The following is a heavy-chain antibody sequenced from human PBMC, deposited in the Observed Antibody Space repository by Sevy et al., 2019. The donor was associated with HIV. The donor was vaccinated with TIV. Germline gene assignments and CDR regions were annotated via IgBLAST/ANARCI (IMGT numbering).Heavy chain of an antibody. D-gene: IGHD3-16*01. CDR2: IYTSGGT. V-gene: IGHV4-61*02. J-gene: IGHJ4*02. Sequence: SETLSLTCTVSDGSISSGIYYWTWIRQPAGKGLEWIGRIYTSGGTSGTTDYNPSLKSRVTMSVDTSKNQFSLKMTSVTAADTAVYFCAREDPLGNIDSWGQGTRVTVSS. CDR3: AREDPLGNIDS. CDR1: DGSISSGIYY.